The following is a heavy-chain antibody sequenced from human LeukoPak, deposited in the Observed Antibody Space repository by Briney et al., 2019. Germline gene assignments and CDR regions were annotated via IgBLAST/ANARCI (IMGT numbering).Heavy chain of an antibody. J-gene: IGHJ4*02. V-gene: IGHV1-46*01. CDR2: INPSGGSI. D-gene: IGHD3-9*01. CDR1: GYTFTSYY. Sequence: ASVKVSCKASGYTFTSYYMHWVRQAPGQGLEWMGIINPSGGSISYAQKFQGRVTMTRDTSTSTVYMELSSLSSEDTAVYYCARGVLRYFDWLFDSSPNYYFDYWGQGTLVTVSS. CDR3: ARGVLRYFDWLFDSSPNYYFDY.